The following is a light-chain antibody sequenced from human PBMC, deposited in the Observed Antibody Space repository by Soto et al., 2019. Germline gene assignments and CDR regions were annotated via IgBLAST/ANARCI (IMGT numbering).Light chain of an antibody. CDR2: GTS. Sequence: EIVLTQSPGTLSLSPGETATLSCRASQTVGTNFLAWYQQKPGQAPRLLMFGTSNRATDIPDRFGGSGSGTDFTLTISRLEPEDVAVYYCQQYDRSLTFGGGTKVEIK. CDR3: QQYDRSLT. V-gene: IGKV3-20*01. J-gene: IGKJ4*01. CDR1: QTVGTNF.